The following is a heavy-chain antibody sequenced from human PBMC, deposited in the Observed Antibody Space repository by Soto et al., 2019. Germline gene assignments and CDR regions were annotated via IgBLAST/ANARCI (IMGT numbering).Heavy chain of an antibody. J-gene: IGHJ4*02. D-gene: IGHD2-2*03. V-gene: IGHV3-33*01. CDR3: ARDGYCTSTSCSAGEDY. CDR2: IWYDGSKK. CDR1: GFTFSSYG. Sequence: QVQLVESGGGVVQPGRSLRLSCAASGFTFSSYGMHWVRQAPGKGLEWVAVIWYDGSKKYYSDSVKGRFTISRDNSQNTLYLQMNTLRVEETAVYYCARDGYCTSTSCSAGEDYWGQGTLVTVSS.